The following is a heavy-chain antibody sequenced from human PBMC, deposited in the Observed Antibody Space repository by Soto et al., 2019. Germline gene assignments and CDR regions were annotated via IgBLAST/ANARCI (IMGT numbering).Heavy chain of an antibody. CDR2: ISADNGNT. Sequence: QVQLVQSGAEVKKPGASVKVSCKASGYTFTSYGISWVRQAPGQGLEWMGWISADNGNTNYAQKLQGRVTMTTETSTSTAHMELRSLRSDDTAVYYCARDQLAAAGPQNWFDPWGQGTLVTVSS. CDR3: ARDQLAAAGPQNWFDP. D-gene: IGHD6-13*01. CDR1: GYTFTSYG. V-gene: IGHV1-18*01. J-gene: IGHJ5*02.